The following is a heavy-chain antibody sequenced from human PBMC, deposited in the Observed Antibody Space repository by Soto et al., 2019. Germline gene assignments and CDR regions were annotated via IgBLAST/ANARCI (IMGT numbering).Heavy chain of an antibody. V-gene: IGHV4-59*01. CDR1: GGSSSIYY. D-gene: IGHD3-10*01. CDR3: ARDAFSGYYYYGMDV. J-gene: IGHJ6*02. Sequence: SATLSLTCPVAGGSSSIYYLSLLGQPPGKGLEWIGYIYYSGSTNYNPSLKSRVTISVDTSKNQFSLKLSSVTAADTAVYYCARDAFSGYYYYGMDVWGQGTTVTVSS. CDR2: IYYSGST.